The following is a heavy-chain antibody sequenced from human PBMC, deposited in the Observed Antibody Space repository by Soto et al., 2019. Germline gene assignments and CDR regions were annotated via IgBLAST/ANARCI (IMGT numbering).Heavy chain of an antibody. J-gene: IGHJ6*02. CDR1: GFTFSTYN. Sequence: PGGSLRLSCAASGFTFSTYNMNWVRQAPGKGLEWVSAISGSGGSTYYADSVKGRFTISRDNSKNTLYLQMNSLRAEDTAVYYCAKTAALRLGELSSPFGGYYYYGMDVWGQGTTVTVSS. CDR2: ISGSGGST. CDR3: AKTAALRLGELSSPFGGYYYYGMDV. D-gene: IGHD3-16*02. V-gene: IGHV3-23*01.